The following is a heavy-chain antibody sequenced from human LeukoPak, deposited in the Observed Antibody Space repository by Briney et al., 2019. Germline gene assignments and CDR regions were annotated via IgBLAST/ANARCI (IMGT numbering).Heavy chain of an antibody. Sequence: GGSLRLSCAASGFTFSSYSMNWVRQAPGKGLEWVSCISSSSSYIHYADSVKGRFTISRDNAKKSLYLQMDSLRAEDTAVYYCARDERDSFDYWGQGTLVTVSS. V-gene: IGHV3-21*01. CDR1: GFTFSSYS. CDR2: ISSSSSYI. CDR3: ARDERDSFDY. J-gene: IGHJ4*02. D-gene: IGHD3/OR15-3a*01.